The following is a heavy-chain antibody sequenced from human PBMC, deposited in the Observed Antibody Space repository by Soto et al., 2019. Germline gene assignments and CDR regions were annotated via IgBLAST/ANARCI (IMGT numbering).Heavy chain of an antibody. CDR2: INSDGSST. V-gene: IGHV3-74*01. J-gene: IGHJ6*03. CDR1: GFTFSSYW. D-gene: IGHD1-20*01. Sequence: GGSLRLSCAASGFTFSSYWMHWVRRAPGKGLVWVSRINSDGSSTSYADSVKGRFTISRDNAKNTLYLQMNSLRAEDTAVYYCAITLDYYYYYMDVWGKGTTVTVSS. CDR3: AITLDYYYYYMDV.